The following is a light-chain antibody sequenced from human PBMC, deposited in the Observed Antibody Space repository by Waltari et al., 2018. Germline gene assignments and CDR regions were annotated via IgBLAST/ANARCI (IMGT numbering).Light chain of an antibody. Sequence: EIMLTQSPGTLSLSPGERATLSCRASQIMSSALAWYQQKPGQAPRLLIYDVSTRASGIPDRFSGSGSGTDFSLTISRLEPEDFAVYYCQHYVRLPVTFGQGTKLEFK. CDR3: QHYVRLPVT. CDR2: DVS. V-gene: IGKV3-20*01. J-gene: IGKJ1*01. CDR1: QIMSSA.